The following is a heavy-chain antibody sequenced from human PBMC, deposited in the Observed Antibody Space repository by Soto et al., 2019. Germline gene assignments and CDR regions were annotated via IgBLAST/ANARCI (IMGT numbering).Heavy chain of an antibody. CDR1: GYSFPHYW. D-gene: IGHD6-6*01. V-gene: IGHV5-10-1*01. J-gene: IGHJ5*02. Sequence: GESVKISCXGSGYSFPHYWISWVRQMPGKGLEWMGRIDPSDSRTNYSPSFQGDVTMSVDKSINTAYLQWSSLKASDTAMYCCLRLVSQDVDPWGQGTLVTVSS. CDR3: LRLVSQDVDP. CDR2: IDPSDSRT.